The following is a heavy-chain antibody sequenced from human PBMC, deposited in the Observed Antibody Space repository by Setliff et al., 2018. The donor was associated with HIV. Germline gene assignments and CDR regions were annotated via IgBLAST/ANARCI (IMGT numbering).Heavy chain of an antibody. CDR2: ISSGGGT. Sequence: TLSLTCTVSGGSISSGGLYWNWIRQYPGKGLEWIGYISSGGGTYCNPSLKSRVSISVDTSKNQFSLDLRSVTAADTAIYYCARDDTNFFDYWGQGALVTVSS. V-gene: IGHV4-31*03. CDR3: ARDDTNFFDY. J-gene: IGHJ4*02. CDR1: GGSISSGGLY.